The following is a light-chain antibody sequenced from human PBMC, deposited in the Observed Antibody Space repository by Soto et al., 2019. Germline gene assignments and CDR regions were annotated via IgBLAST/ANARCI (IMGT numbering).Light chain of an antibody. V-gene: IGLV3-21*02. J-gene: IGLJ2*01. Sequence: SYELTQPTSVSVAPGHTARVTCGGNNMGSKSVHWYQQKPGQAPVLVVYDDSDRPSGIPERFSGSISGNTATLTISRVEAGDEADYYCQVWDSGSDHVVFGGGTKLTVL. CDR3: QVWDSGSDHVV. CDR1: NMGSKS. CDR2: DDS.